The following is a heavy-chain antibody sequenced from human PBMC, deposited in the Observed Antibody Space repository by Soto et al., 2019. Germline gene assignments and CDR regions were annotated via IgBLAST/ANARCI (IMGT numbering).Heavy chain of an antibody. CDR1: GYTFTSYG. CDR3: ARDQADYNSGNGL. D-gene: IGHD3-10*01. J-gene: IGHJ4*02. V-gene: IGHV1-18*01. Sequence: GASVKVSCKASGYTFTSYGISWVRQAPGQGLEWVGWISTYNGNTNYVQKLQGRVTMTTDTSTSTAYMELRSLRSDDTAMYYCARDQADYNSGNGLWGQGTLVTVSA. CDR2: ISTYNGNT.